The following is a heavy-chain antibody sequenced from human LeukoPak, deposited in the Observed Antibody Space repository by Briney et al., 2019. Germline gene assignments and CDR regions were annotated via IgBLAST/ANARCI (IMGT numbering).Heavy chain of an antibody. V-gene: IGHV4-34*01. CDR3: ARVRDGYNFVVPDY. CDR2: INHSGST. Sequence: SETLSLTCAVYGGSFSGYYWSWIRQPPGKGLEWIGEINHSGSTNYNPSPKSRVTISVDTSKNQFSLRVSSVTAADTAVYYCARVRDGYNFVVPDYWGQGTLVTVSS. D-gene: IGHD5-24*01. CDR1: GGSFSGYY. J-gene: IGHJ4*02.